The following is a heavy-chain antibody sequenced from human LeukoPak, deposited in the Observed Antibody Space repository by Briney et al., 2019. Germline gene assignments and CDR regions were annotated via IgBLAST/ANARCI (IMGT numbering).Heavy chain of an antibody. J-gene: IGHJ4*02. V-gene: IGHV3-30*18. D-gene: IGHD2-15*01. CDR1: GFTFSTYG. CDR3: AKDRGGYCSGGRCSASGIRDY. CDR2: ITYDGSTE. Sequence: AGRSLRLSCSASGFTFSTYGMHWVRQAPGKGLEWVAAITYDGSTEFYADSVKGRFTISRDNSKNTLYLQMNSLRAEDTAVYYCAKDRGGYCSGGRCSASGIRDYWGQGTLVTVSS.